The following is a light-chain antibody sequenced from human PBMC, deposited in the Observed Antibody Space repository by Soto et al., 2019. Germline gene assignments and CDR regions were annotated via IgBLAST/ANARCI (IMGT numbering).Light chain of an antibody. Sequence: EIVMTQSPATLSVSPGERATLSCRASQSVSSNLAWYQQKPGQAPRLLIYGASIRATGIPARFSGSGSGTEFTLTISSLQSEEFAVYYCQQYNNWPQTFGQGTKLEIK. CDR2: GAS. V-gene: IGKV3D-15*01. J-gene: IGKJ2*01. CDR3: QQYNNWPQT. CDR1: QSVSSN.